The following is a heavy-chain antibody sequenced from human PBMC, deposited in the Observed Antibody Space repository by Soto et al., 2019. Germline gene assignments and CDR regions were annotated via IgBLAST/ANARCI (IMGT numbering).Heavy chain of an antibody. D-gene: IGHD6-19*01. CDR1: GFTFSSYA. V-gene: IGHV3-30-3*01. Sequence: QVQLVESGGGVVQPGRSLRLSCAPSGFTFSSYAMHWVRQAPVKGLEGVAVISYDGSYKYLADSVKGGFTICRDNSKKTLYLQINSLRAEDKAVYYSERSNSDWHPNLDYWGQGTLVSVSS. CDR2: ISYDGSYK. J-gene: IGHJ4*02. CDR3: ERSNSDWHPNLDY.